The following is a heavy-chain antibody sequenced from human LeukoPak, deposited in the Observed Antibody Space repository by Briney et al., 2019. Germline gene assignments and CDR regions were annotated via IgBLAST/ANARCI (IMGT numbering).Heavy chain of an antibody. Sequence: GGSLRLSCAASGFTFTTHWMTWVRQAPGKGLEWVANINEDGSEENYADSVKGRFTISRDNANNSLYLQMNSLRTEDTALYYCAKGRAGGSGSYSDPWVDYWGQGTLVTVSS. CDR2: INEDGSEE. CDR1: GFTFTTHW. J-gene: IGHJ4*02. CDR3: AKGRAGGSGSYSDPWVDY. V-gene: IGHV3-7*03. D-gene: IGHD1-26*01.